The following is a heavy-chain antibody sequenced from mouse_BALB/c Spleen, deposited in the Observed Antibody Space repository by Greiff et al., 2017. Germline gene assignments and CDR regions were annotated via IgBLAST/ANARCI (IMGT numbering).Heavy chain of an antibody. CDR3: ARSDTKGNYFDY. J-gene: IGHJ2*01. D-gene: IGHD5-1-1*01. V-gene: IGHV1S135*01. CDR2: IDPFNGGT. CDR1: GYSFTSYY. Sequence: VQLQQSGPELMKPGASVKISCKASGYSFTSYYMHWVKQSHGKSLEWIGYIDPFNGGTSYNQKFKGKATLTVDKSSSTAYMHLSSLTSEDSAVYYCARSDTKGNYFDYWGQGTTLTVSS.